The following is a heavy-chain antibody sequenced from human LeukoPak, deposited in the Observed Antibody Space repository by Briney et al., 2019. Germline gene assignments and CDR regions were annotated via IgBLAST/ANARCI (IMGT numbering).Heavy chain of an antibody. CDR1: GYTFTSYD. CDR3: ARGQLSHKWSDVKAFDI. J-gene: IGHJ3*02. CDR2: MNPNSGNT. V-gene: IGHV1-8*03. D-gene: IGHD1-1*01. Sequence: GASVKVTCKASGYTFTSYDINWVRQATGQGLEWMGWMNPNSGNTGYAQKFQGRVTITRNTSISTAYMELSSLRSDDTAVYYCARGQLSHKWSDVKAFDIWGQGTLVTVSS.